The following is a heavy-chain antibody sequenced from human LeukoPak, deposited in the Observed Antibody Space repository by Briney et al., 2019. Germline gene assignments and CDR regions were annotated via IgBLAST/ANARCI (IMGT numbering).Heavy chain of an antibody. J-gene: IGHJ4*02. D-gene: IGHD4-17*01. V-gene: IGHV3-33*08. Sequence: PGGSLRLSCAASGFTFSSYAMHWVRQAPGKGLEWVAVIWYDGSNKYYADSVKGRFTISRDNSKNTLYLQMNSLRAEDTAVYYCARGLHPGYGDYVGSDYWGQGTLVTVSS. CDR1: GFTFSSYA. CDR2: IWYDGSNK. CDR3: ARGLHPGYGDYVGSDY.